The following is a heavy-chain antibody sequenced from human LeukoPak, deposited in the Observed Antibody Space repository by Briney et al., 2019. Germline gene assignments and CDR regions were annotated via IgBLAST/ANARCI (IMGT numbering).Heavy chain of an antibody. V-gene: IGHV1-2*02. Sequence: GASVKVSCKASGYTFTGYYIHWVRQAPGQGLEWMGWINPNNGETNSAQKFQGRVTMTGDTSISTAYMELRRVTSDDTAVYYCARDRDYSNTERGFDYWGQGTLVTVSS. CDR3: ARDRDYSNTERGFDY. D-gene: IGHD4-11*01. J-gene: IGHJ4*02. CDR1: GYTFTGYY. CDR2: INPNNGET.